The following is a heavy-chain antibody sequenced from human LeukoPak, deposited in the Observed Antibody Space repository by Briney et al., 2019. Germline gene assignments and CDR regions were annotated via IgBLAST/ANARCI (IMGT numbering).Heavy chain of an antibody. J-gene: IGHJ4*02. CDR1: RYTFTRYY. D-gene: IGHD2-2*01. V-gene: IGHV1-2*06. Sequence: ASVKVSCKXSRYTFTRYYMHWVRQAPGQGLEWMGRINPNSGGTNYAQKFQGRVTMTRDTSISTAYMELSRLRSDDTAVYYCARLVVPAAMAMAVDYWGQGTLVTVSS. CDR3: ARLVVPAAMAMAVDY. CDR2: INPNSGGT.